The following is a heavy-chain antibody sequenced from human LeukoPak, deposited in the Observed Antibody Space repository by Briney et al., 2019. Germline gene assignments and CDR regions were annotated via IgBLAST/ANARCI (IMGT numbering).Heavy chain of an antibody. D-gene: IGHD3-10*01. CDR3: AKPWGYYGSGSSTDYYYMDV. CDR1: GFTFSSYG. V-gene: IGHV3-30-3*02. J-gene: IGHJ6*03. Sequence: GGSLRLSCAASGFTFSSYGMHWVRQAPGKGLEWVAVISYDGSNKYYADSVKGRFTISRDNSKNTLYLQMNSLRAEDTAVYYCAKPWGYYGSGSSTDYYYMDVWGKGTTVTVSS. CDR2: ISYDGSNK.